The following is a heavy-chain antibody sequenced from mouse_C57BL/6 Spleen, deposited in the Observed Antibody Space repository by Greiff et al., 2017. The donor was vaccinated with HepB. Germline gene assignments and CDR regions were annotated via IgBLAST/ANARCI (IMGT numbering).Heavy chain of an antibody. V-gene: IGHV2-9-1*01. Sequence: VQLQQSGPGLVAPSQSLSITCTVSGFSLTSYAISWVRQPPGKGLEWLGVIWTGGGTNYNSALKSRLSISKDNSKSQVFLKMNSLQTDDTARYYCARFITTVEGYWYFDVWGTGTTVTVSS. CDR1: GFSLTSYA. CDR3: ARFITTVEGYWYFDV. CDR2: IWTGGGT. J-gene: IGHJ1*03. D-gene: IGHD1-1*01.